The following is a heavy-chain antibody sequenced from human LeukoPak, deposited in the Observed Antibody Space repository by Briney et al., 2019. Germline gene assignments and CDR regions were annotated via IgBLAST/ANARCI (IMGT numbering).Heavy chain of an antibody. J-gene: IGHJ4*02. Sequence: GGSLRLSCAASGFTFSTYEMNLVRQAPGKGLEWVSDITDSGSTIYYADSVKGRFTISRDNAKNSLFLQMNSLRAEDTAVYYCARDKDVGPTILVYWGQGTLVTVSS. D-gene: IGHD1-26*01. CDR2: ITDSGSTI. CDR1: GFTFSTYE. V-gene: IGHV3-48*03. CDR3: ARDKDVGPTILVY.